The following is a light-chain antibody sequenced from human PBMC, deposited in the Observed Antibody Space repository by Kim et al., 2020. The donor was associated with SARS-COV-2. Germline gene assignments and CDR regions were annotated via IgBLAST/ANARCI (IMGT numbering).Light chain of an antibody. CDR1: KLGDKN. V-gene: IGLV3-1*01. J-gene: IGLJ3*02. CDR3: QAWDSNTVV. CDR2: EEY. Sequence: SYELTQPPSVSVSPGQTASITCSGDKLGDKNVCWYQQKPGQSPVLVIYEEYKRPSGIPERFSGSNSGNTATLTISGTQAMDEADYYCQAWDSNTVVFGGG.